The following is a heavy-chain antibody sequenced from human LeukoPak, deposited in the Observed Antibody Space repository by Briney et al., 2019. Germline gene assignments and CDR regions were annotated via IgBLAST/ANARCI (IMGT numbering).Heavy chain of an antibody. D-gene: IGHD3-3*01. J-gene: IGHJ3*02. CDR3: ASSSVLEWSHVFDI. V-gene: IGHV4-30-2*01. CDR2: IYHSGST. Sequence: SETLSLTCAVSGGSISSGGYSWSWIRQPPGKGLEWIGYIYHSGSTYYNPSLKSRVTISVDRSKNQFSLKLSSVTAADTAVYYCASSSVLEWSHVFDIWGQGTMVTVSS. CDR1: GGSISSGGYS.